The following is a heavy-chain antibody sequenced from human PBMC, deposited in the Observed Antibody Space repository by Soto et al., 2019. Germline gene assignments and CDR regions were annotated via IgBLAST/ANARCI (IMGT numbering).Heavy chain of an antibody. J-gene: IGHJ4*02. Sequence: PGGSLRLSCAASGFSFSSYAMTWVRQAPGKGLEWVSTISGGGGTTYYRDSVKGRFTVSRDNSKNTLDLQMNSLRAEDTAVYYCGKVSTYYYDSTFDFWGQGTLVTAPQ. D-gene: IGHD3-22*01. CDR2: ISGGGGTT. CDR3: GKVSTYYYDSTFDF. V-gene: IGHV3-23*01. CDR1: GFSFSSYA.